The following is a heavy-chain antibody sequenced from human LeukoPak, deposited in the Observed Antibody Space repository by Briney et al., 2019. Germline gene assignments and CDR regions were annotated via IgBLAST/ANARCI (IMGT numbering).Heavy chain of an antibody. CDR1: GGSLSGYY. CDR3: ARGIVLMHYATFDI. CDR2: INHSGGT. D-gene: IGHD2-8*01. Sequence: KSSETLSLTCAVYGGSLSGYYWTWIRQPPGKGLEWIGEINHSGGTNYSPSLKSRLTISIDTSKDQFSLRLRSVTDADTAVYYCARGIVLMHYATFDIWGPGTPVTVSS. V-gene: IGHV4-34*01. J-gene: IGHJ4*02.